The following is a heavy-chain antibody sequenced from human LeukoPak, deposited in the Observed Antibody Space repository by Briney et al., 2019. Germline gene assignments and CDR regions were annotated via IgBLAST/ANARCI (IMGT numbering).Heavy chain of an antibody. D-gene: IGHD6-13*01. Sequence: GGSLRLSCAASGFTFSSYGMHWVRQAPGKGLEWVAVIWYDGSNKYYADSVKGRFTISRDNSKNTVYLQMNSLRAEDTAVYYRARGGSSWPARFDSWGQGTLVTVSS. CDR1: GFTFSSYG. V-gene: IGHV3-33*01. CDR3: ARGGSSWPARFDS. CDR2: IWYDGSNK. J-gene: IGHJ5*01.